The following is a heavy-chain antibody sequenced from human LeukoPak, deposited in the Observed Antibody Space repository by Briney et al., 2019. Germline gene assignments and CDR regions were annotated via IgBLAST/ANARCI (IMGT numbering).Heavy chain of an antibody. CDR1: GFTFRRNS. J-gene: IGHJ4*02. V-gene: IGHV3-48*02. CDR2: ISSSSGTI. CDR3: ARGDSSGYHCYFDS. Sequence: GGSLRPSCEGSGFTFRRNSMNWVRQAPGKGLEWVSFISSSSGTIYYADSVKGRFTISRDNAENSLYLQMNSLRDEDTAVYYCARGDSSGYHCYFDSWGQGTLVTVSS. D-gene: IGHD3-22*01.